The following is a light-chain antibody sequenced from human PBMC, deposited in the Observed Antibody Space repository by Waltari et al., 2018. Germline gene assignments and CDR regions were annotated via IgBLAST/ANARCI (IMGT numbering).Light chain of an antibody. CDR3: QQYNNWPPLFT. CDR2: GAS. Sequence: EIVMTQSPATLSVSPGDRATLSCRASQTISSNLAWYQQRPGQAPRLLIYGASNRATGIPARFSGTGSGTELTLTISSLQSEDFAVYYCQQYNNWPPLFTFGPGTKVDMK. CDR1: QTISSN. J-gene: IGKJ3*01. V-gene: IGKV3D-15*01.